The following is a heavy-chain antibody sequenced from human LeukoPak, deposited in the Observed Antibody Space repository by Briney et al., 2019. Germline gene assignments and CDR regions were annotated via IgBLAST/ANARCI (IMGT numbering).Heavy chain of an antibody. CDR2: IHYSGST. CDR3: AREVGYCSGGSCYSYFDY. J-gene: IGHJ4*02. CDR1: GGSISGFH. Sequence: SETLSLTCTVSGGSISGFHWSWIRQPPGKGLEWIGYIHYSGSTDYNPSLKSRVTISVDTSQNQFSLKLSSVTAADTAVYYCAREVGYCSGGSCYSYFDYWGQGTLVTVSS. V-gene: IGHV4-59*01. D-gene: IGHD2-15*01.